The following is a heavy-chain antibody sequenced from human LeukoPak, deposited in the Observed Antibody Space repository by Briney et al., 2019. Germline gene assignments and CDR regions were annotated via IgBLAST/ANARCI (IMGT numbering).Heavy chain of an antibody. CDR3: ARGTDYYDSSGYSNWFDP. Sequence: SVKVSCKASGGTFSSYAIRWVRQAPGQGLEWMGGLIPIFGTANYAQKFQGRVTITADKSTSTAYMELSSLRSEDTAVYYCARGTDYYDSSGYSNWFDPWGQGTLVTVSS. D-gene: IGHD3-22*01. V-gene: IGHV1-69*06. CDR1: GGTFSSYA. CDR2: LIPIFGTA. J-gene: IGHJ5*02.